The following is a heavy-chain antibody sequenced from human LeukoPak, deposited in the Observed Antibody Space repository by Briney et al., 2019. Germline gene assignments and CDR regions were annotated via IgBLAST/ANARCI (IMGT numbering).Heavy chain of an antibody. CDR3: ATDHSMANTAWWFDP. D-gene: IGHD5-24*01. Sequence: GASVKVSCKASGYTITNNYMHWVRQAPGQGLEWMGVINPSGTGTSYAQKFQGRITMSRDTSTNTVYMELSSLRSEDTAFYYCATDHSMANTAWWFDPWGQGTLVTVSS. CDR1: GYTITNNY. CDR2: INPSGTGT. J-gene: IGHJ5*02. V-gene: IGHV1-46*01.